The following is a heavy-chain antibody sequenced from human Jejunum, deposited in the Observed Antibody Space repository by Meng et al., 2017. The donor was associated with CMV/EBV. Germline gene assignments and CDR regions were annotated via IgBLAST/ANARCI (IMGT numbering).Heavy chain of an antibody. V-gene: IGHV4-59*11. CDR1: GDSMRSHY. Sequence: SGDSMRSHYWSWIRKPPGKGLEWIGYVYYSGSATYNPSLRSRVTISLDMSKNQFSLNLRSLTAADTAMYFCARGLGHASNNSHDYWGQGTPVTVSS. J-gene: IGHJ4*02. CDR3: ARGLGHASNNSHDY. CDR2: VYYSGSA. D-gene: IGHD1-1*01.